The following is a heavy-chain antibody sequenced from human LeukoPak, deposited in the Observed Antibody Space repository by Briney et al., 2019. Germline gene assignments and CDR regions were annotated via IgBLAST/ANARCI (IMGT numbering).Heavy chain of an antibody. J-gene: IGHJ4*02. CDR1: GYTFTSYG. CDR3: ARDQARYCSGGSCSPFDY. CDR2: ISAYNGNT. D-gene: IGHD2-15*01. Sequence: ASVKVSCKASGYTFTSYGISWVRQAPGQGLEWMGWISAYNGNTNYAQKLQGRVTMTTDTSTSTAYMELRSLRSDDTAVYYCARDQARYCSGGSCSPFDYWGQGTLVTVSS. V-gene: IGHV1-18*01.